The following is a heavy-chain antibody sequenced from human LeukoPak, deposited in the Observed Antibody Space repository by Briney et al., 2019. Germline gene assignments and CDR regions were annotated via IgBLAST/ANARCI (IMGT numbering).Heavy chain of an antibody. CDR3: AREGRVAFDI. CDR1: GYTFTSYA. V-gene: IGHV1-3*01. D-gene: IGHD3-3*01. CDR2: INAGNGHT. Sequence: EASVKVSCKASGYTFTSYAMHWVRQAPGQRLEWMGWINAGNGHTKYSQKFQGRVTITRDTSASTAYMELSSLRSEDTAVYYCAREGRVAFDIWGQGTMVTVSS. J-gene: IGHJ3*02.